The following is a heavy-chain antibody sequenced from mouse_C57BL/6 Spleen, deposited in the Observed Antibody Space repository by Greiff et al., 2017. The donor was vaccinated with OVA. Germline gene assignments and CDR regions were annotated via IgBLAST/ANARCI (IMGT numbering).Heavy chain of an antibody. V-gene: IGHV1-53*01. J-gene: IGHJ2*01. D-gene: IGHD2-1*01. CDR3: AGEGDLLGFDY. CDR2: ITPSNGGT. Sequence: QVQLQQPGTELVKPGASVKLSCTASGYTFTSYWMHWVKQRPGQGLEWIGNITPSNGGTNYHEKFKSKATLTVDKSTSTAYMPLSSLTSEDAAVYYCAGEGDLLGFDYWGQGTTLTVSS. CDR1: GYTFTSYW.